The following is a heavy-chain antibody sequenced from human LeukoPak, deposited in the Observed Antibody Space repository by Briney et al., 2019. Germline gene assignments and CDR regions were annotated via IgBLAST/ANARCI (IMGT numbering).Heavy chain of an antibody. D-gene: IGHD5-18*01. J-gene: IGHJ4*02. CDR2: INPNSGGT. Sequence: ASVKVSCKASGYTFTGYYMHWVRQAPGQGLEWMGWINPNSGGTNYAQKFQGRVTMTRDTSISTAYMELRSLTSDDTAMYYCARSRGYTNAWFDFWGQGTLVTVSS. V-gene: IGHV1-2*02. CDR3: ARSRGYTNAWFDF. CDR1: GYTFTGYY.